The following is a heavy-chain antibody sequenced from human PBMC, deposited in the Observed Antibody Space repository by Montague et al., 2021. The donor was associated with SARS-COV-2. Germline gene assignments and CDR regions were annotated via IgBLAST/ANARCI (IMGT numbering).Heavy chain of an antibody. CDR3: ARPPSLHAFHLNGFYSLAS. D-gene: IGHD3-9*01. CDR1: GFDFNGYA. J-gene: IGHJ4*02. V-gene: IGHV3-30*04. Sequence: SLRLSCAASGFDFNGYALHWVRQAPGQGLEWVALISYEGSMKFYADSVKGRFTISRDSSKSTLYLDMNNLSPEDTAVYYCARPPSLHAFHLNGFYSLASWGRGTLVTVSS. CDR2: ISYEGSMK.